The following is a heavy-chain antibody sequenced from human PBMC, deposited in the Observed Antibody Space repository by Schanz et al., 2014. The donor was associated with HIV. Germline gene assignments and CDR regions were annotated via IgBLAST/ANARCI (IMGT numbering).Heavy chain of an antibody. J-gene: IGHJ6*02. CDR1: GFNFNSYG. CDR2: ISYDGTKK. V-gene: IGHV3-30*18. Sequence: QEQLVESGGGVVQPGRSLRLSCVASGFNFNSYGMHWVRQAPGKGLEWVAVISYDGTKKSYADSVKGRFTISRDNSKNSLSLLIKSLRADDAAVYYCAKDRNYYDNRYIGKGNYYYYYGMDVWGQGTTVTVSS. D-gene: IGHD3-22*01. CDR3: AKDRNYYDNRYIGKGNYYYYYGMDV.